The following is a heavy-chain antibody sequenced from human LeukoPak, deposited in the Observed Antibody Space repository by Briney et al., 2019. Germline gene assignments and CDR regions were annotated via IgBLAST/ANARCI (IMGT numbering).Heavy chain of an antibody. D-gene: IGHD3-10*01. CDR1: GFTFSSYS. V-gene: IGHV3-21*01. CDR2: ISSSSSYI. J-gene: IGHJ5*02. Sequence: GGSLRLSCAASGFTFSSYSMNWVRQAPGKGLEWVSSISSSSSYIYYADSVKGRFTISRDDAKNSLYLQMNSLRAGDTAVYYCARDRRGSGSYSGNWFDPWGQGTLVTVSS. CDR3: ARDRRGSGSYSGNWFDP.